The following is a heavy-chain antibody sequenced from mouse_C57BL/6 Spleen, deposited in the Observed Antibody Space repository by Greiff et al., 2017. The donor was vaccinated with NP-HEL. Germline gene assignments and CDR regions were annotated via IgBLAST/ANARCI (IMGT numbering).Heavy chain of an antibody. CDR3: ARSRYYYGSRGDYAMDY. V-gene: IGHV1-22*01. D-gene: IGHD1-1*01. J-gene: IGHJ4*01. CDR1: GYTFTDYN. Sequence: EVQLQQSGPELVKPGASVKMSCKASGYTFTDYNMHWVKQSHGKSLEWIGYINPNNGGTSYNQKFKGKATLTVNKSSSTAYMELRSLTSEDSAVYYCARSRYYYGSRGDYAMDYWGQGTSVTVSS. CDR2: INPNNGGT.